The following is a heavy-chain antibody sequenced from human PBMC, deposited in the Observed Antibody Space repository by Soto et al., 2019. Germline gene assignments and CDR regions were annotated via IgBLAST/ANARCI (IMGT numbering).Heavy chain of an antibody. CDR2: ISGSGGST. CDR3: AKGGPLSVTPFDY. Sequence: PGGSLRLSCAASGFTFRSFGMHWIRQAPGKGLEWVSAISGSGGSTYYADSVKGRFTISRDNSKNTLYLQMNSLRAEDTAVYYCAKGGPLSVTPFDYWGQGTLVTVSS. CDR1: GFTFRSFG. J-gene: IGHJ4*02. V-gene: IGHV3-23*01. D-gene: IGHD4-17*01.